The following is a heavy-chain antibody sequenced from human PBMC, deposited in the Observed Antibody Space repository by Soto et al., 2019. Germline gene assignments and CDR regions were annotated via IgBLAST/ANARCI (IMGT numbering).Heavy chain of an antibody. Sequence: PSQTLSLTCAISGDSVSSNSAAWNWIRQSPSRGLEWLGRTYYRSKWYNDYAVSVKSRITINPDTSKNQFSLQLNSVTPEDTAVYYCARADIALVYYYYYGMDVWGQGTTVTVSS. D-gene: IGHD5-12*01. CDR1: GDSVSSNSAA. V-gene: IGHV6-1*01. CDR3: ARADIALVYYYYYGMDV. CDR2: TYYRSKWYN. J-gene: IGHJ6*02.